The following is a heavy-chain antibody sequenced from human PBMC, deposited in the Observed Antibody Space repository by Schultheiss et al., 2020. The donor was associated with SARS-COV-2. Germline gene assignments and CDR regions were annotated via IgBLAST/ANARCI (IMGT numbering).Heavy chain of an antibody. Sequence: SETLSLTCTVSGGSISSSSYYWGWIRQPPGKGLEWIGSIYYSGSTYYNPSLKSRVTISVDTSKNQFSLKLSSVTAADTAVYYCARGSYSSGYCFDYWGQGTLGTVSS. CDR3: ARGSYSSGYCFDY. CDR1: GGSISSSSYY. CDR2: IYYSGST. D-gene: IGHD3-22*01. V-gene: IGHV4-39*01. J-gene: IGHJ4*02.